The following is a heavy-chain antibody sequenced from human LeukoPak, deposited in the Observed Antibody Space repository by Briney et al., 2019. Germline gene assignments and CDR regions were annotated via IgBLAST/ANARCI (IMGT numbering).Heavy chain of an antibody. CDR1: GGSISSYY. J-gene: IGHJ6*02. CDR2: INHSGST. Sequence: KPSETLSLTCTVSGGSISSYYWSWIRQPPGKGLEWIGEINHSGSTNYNPSLKSRVTISVDTSKNQFSLKLSSVTAADTAVYYCARSRYYDILTGYRPDYYYYGMDVWGQGTTVTVSS. V-gene: IGHV4-34*01. CDR3: ARSRYYDILTGYRPDYYYYGMDV. D-gene: IGHD3-9*01.